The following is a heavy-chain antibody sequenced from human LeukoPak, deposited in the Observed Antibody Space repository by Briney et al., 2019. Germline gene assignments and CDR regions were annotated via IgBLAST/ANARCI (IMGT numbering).Heavy chain of an antibody. CDR1: GGSISSYY. D-gene: IGHD5-12*01. CDR3: ARVDIRTAFFDY. V-gene: IGHV4-4*07. CDR2: IYSSGGT. J-gene: IGHJ4*02. Sequence: SETLSLTCSVSGGSISSYYWSWIRQPAGKGLEWIGRIYSSGGTNYNPSLKSRVTMSVDTSKNQFSLKLSSVTAADTAVYYCARVDIRTAFFDYWGQGTLVTVSS.